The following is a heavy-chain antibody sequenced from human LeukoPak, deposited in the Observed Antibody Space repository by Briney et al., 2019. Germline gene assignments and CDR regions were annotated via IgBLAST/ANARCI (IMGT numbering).Heavy chain of an antibody. CDR1: GYTFTSYG. CDR2: ISAYNGNT. D-gene: IGHD2-2*01. Sequence: ASVKVSCKASGYTFTSYGISWVRQAPGQGLEWMGSISAYNGNTNYAQKLQGRVTMTTDTSTSTAYMELRSLRSDDTAVYYCARAPGYCSSTSCSKYYYYYYMDVWGKGTTVTVSS. CDR3: ARAPGYCSSTSCSKYYYYYYMDV. V-gene: IGHV1-18*01. J-gene: IGHJ6*03.